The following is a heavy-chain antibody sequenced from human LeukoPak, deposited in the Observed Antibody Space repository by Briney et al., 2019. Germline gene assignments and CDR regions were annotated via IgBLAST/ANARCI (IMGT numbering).Heavy chain of an antibody. CDR2: IYYSGST. CDR3: ARDGGFGGATRAEYFQH. CDR1: GGSISSGGYY. V-gene: IGHV4-31*03. Sequence: SQTLSLTCTVSGGSISSGGYYWSWIRQHPGKGLEWIGYIYYSGSTYYNPSLKSRVTISVDTSKNQFSLKLSSVTAADTAVYYCARDGGFGGATRAEYFQHWGQGTLVTVPS. J-gene: IGHJ1*01. D-gene: IGHD3-10*01.